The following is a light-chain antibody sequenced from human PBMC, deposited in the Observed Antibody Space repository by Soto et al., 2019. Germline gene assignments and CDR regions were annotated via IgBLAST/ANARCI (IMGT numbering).Light chain of an antibody. Sequence: SVLAQPASVYGAPGQSITISCTRTSSDVGGYNSVSWYQQHPGKAPKLMIYNVSNRSSGVSNRFSGSKSGNTASLTISGLQAEDEADYYCSSYTSSSPYVFGTGTKVTVL. CDR3: SSYTSSSPYV. V-gene: IGLV2-14*01. J-gene: IGLJ1*01. CDR2: NVS. CDR1: SSDVGGYNS.